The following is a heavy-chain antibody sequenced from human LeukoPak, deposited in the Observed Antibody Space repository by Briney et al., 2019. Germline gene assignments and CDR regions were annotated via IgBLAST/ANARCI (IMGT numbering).Heavy chain of an antibody. D-gene: IGHD3-22*01. J-gene: IGHJ3*02. CDR2: IYYSGST. Sequence: SDPLSLTCTVSGGSISSSTYYWGWIRQPPGKGLEWIGSIYYSGSTYYNPSLKSRVTISVDTSKNQFSLKLSSVTAADTAVYYCARKWRDDRAAFDIWGQGTMVTVSS. V-gene: IGHV4-39*07. CDR3: ARKWRDDRAAFDI. CDR1: GGSISSSTYY.